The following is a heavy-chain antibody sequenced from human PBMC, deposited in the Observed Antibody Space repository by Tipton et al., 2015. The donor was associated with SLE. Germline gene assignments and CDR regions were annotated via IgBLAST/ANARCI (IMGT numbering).Heavy chain of an antibody. CDR2: IIPISGTV. J-gene: IGHJ4*02. CDR3: ARGVDTTVIKDFVY. CDR1: GGTFRSYA. D-gene: IGHD5-18*01. V-gene: IGHV1-69*05. Sequence: QSGAEVKKPGSSVKVSCKASGGTFRSYAIIWVRQAPGQGLEWMGGIIPISGTVNYGQKFQGRVTITTDVSTSTAYMEVSSLKSEDTAIYYCARGVDTTVIKDFVYWGQGTLVTVSS.